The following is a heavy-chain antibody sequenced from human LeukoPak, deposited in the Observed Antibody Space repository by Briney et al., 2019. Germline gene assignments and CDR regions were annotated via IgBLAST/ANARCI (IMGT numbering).Heavy chain of an antibody. Sequence: SETLSLTCTVSGGSIGSYYWSWVRQPPGKGLEWIGYIHYSGSTNYNPSLKSRVTTSIDTSKNQFSLKVTSVTAAGAAVYYCARAGFYASVNQYYYYYYMDVWGTGTTVTVSS. V-gene: IGHV4-59*01. D-gene: IGHD2/OR15-2a*01. J-gene: IGHJ6*03. CDR2: IHYSGST. CDR3: ARAGFYASVNQYYYYYYMDV. CDR1: GGSIGSYY.